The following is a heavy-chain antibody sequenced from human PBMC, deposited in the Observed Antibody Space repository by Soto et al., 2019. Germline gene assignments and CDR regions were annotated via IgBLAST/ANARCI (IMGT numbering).Heavy chain of an antibody. V-gene: IGHV4-59*08. Sequence: SETLSLTCSVSGGSVTGSCWSWVRQPPGKGLEWIGCIDYNGRAHYNPSLTSRVSMSLDTSKNHFSLKLSSVTAADTAVYYCATQEVGGSYVYTFDPWGQGTLVTVSS. J-gene: IGHJ5*02. D-gene: IGHD1-26*01. CDR3: ATQEVGGSYVYTFDP. CDR1: GGSVTGSC. CDR2: IDYNGRA.